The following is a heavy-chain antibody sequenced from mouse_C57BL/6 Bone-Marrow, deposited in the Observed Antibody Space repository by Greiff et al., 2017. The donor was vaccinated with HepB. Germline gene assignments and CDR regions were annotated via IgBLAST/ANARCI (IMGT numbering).Heavy chain of an antibody. CDR3: TVYDYDEGYFDY. V-gene: IGHV6-3*01. D-gene: IGHD2-4*01. Sequence: EVKVVESGGGLVQPGGSMKLSCVASGFTFSNYWMNWVRQSPEKGLEWVAQIRLKSDNYATHYAESVKGRFTISRDDSKSSVYLQMNNLRAEDTGIYYCTVYDYDEGYFDYWGQGTTLTVSS. CDR1: GFTFSNYW. J-gene: IGHJ2*01. CDR2: IRLKSDNYAT.